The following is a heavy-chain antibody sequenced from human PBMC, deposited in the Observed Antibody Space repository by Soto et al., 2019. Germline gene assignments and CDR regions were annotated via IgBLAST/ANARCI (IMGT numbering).Heavy chain of an antibody. CDR2: ISYDGSKK. Sequence: QVQLVESGGGVVQPGRSLRLSCAASGFTFSSYAMHWVRQAPGKGLEWVAVISYDGSKKYYADSVKGRFTISRDNSKNTLYLQMHSLRAEDTAVYYSARITATTRRLNHDAFDIWSQGTMVSVSS. V-gene: IGHV3-30-3*01. D-gene: IGHD1-20*01. J-gene: IGHJ3*02. CDR1: GFTFSSYA. CDR3: ARITATTRRLNHDAFDI.